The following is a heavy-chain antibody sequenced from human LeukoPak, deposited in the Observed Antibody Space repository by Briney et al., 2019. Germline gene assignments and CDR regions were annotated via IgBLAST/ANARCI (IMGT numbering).Heavy chain of an antibody. J-gene: IGHJ6*03. CDR3: ARGTVNRDLDYQFYYYMDV. Sequence: GGSLRLSCAASGFSLSDYWMSWVRQAPGKGLEWVSAISGSGGSTYYADSVKGRFTISRDNSKNTLYLQMNSLRADDTAVHYCARGTVNRDLDYQFYYYMDVWGKGTTVTVSS. CDR2: ISGSGGST. D-gene: IGHD4-11*01. V-gene: IGHV3-23*01. CDR1: GFSLSDYW.